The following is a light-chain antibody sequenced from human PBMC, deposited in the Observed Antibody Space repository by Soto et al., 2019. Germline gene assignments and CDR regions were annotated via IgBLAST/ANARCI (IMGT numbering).Light chain of an antibody. CDR3: SSSSTSGTLVV. V-gene: IGLV2-14*01. J-gene: IGLJ3*02. CDR1: SSDIGGSNS. CDR2: DVS. Sequence: QSVLTQPASVSGSPGQTIIISCTGTSSDIGGSNSVSWYQQHPDRAPKLILFDVSHRPSKIPDRFSGSQSGTTAFLTISGLQAVDEADYYCSSSSTSGTLVVFGGGTQLPVL.